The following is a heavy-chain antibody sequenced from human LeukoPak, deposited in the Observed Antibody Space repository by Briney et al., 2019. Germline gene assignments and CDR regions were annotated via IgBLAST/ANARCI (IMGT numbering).Heavy chain of an antibody. J-gene: IGHJ4*02. CDR3: AKATASDKYDFWSGYPGY. D-gene: IGHD3-3*01. V-gene: IGHV3-66*01. Sequence: GGSLRLSCAASGFTVSSNYMSWVRQAPGKGLEWVSVIYSGGSTYYADSVKGRFTISRDNSKNTLYLQMNSLRAEDTAVYYCAKATASDKYDFWSGYPGYWGQGTLVTVSS. CDR1: GFTVSSNY. CDR2: IYSGGST.